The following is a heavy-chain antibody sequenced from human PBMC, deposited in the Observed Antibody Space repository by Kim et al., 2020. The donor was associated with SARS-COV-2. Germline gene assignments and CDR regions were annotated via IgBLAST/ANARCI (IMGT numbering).Heavy chain of an antibody. D-gene: IGHD2-15*01. CDR2: IYYSGST. CDR3: ARRGCSGGSCYFDY. Sequence: SETLSLTCTVSGGSISSSSYYWGWIRQPPGKGLEWIGSIYYSGSTYYNPSLKSRVTISVDTSKNQFSLKLSSVTAADTAVYYCARRGCSGGSCYFDYWGQGTLVTVSS. V-gene: IGHV4-39*01. CDR1: GGSISSSSYY. J-gene: IGHJ4*02.